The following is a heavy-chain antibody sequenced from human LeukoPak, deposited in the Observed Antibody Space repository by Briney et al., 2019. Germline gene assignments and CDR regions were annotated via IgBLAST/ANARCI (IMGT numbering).Heavy chain of an antibody. CDR3: ARDIGSRWYAVWYDP. CDR2: IHYSGSI. V-gene: IGHV4-34*01. J-gene: IGHJ5*02. Sequence: SETLSLTCGVSGGSFSGYYWTWIRQSPGKGLEWLGEIHYSGSINYNPSLKSRVTISVDTSKSQFSLKLSSVTAADTAVYYCARDIGSRWYAVWYDPWGQGTLVTVSS. CDR1: GGSFSGYY. D-gene: IGHD6-13*01.